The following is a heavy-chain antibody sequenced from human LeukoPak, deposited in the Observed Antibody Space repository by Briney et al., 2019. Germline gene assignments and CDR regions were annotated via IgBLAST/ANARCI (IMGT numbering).Heavy chain of an antibody. CDR1: GFTFSSYG. D-gene: IGHD1-26*01. J-gene: IGHJ4*02. CDR2: ISYDGNNK. Sequence: PGRSLRLSCAASGFTFSSYGMHWVRQSPGKGLQWVAVISYDGNNKHYADSVRGRFTISRDNSKNTVYLQMNSLRAEDTAVYYCAKDRDTLGASYYFGYWGQGTLVTVSS. CDR3: AKDRDTLGASYYFGY. V-gene: IGHV3-30*18.